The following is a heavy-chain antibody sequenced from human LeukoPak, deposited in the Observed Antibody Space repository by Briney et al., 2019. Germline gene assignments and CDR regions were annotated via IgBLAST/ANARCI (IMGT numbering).Heavy chain of an antibody. V-gene: IGHV4-34*01. CDR2: INHSGST. CDR1: GGSFSGYY. Sequence: PSETLSLTCAVYGGSFSGYYWSWIRQPPGKGLEWIGEINHSGSTNYNPSLKSRVTISVDMSKNQFSLKLSSVTAADTAVYYCARGSLGDYDSSGYLGPFDYWGQGTLVTVSS. J-gene: IGHJ4*02. D-gene: IGHD3-22*01. CDR3: ARGSLGDYDSSGYLGPFDY.